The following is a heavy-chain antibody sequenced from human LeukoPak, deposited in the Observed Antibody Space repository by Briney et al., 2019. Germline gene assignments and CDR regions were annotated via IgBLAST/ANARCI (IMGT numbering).Heavy chain of an antibody. V-gene: IGHV4-34*01. CDR2: INHSGST. Sequence: SETLSLTCAVYGGSFSGYYWSWIRQPPGKGLEWIGEINHSGSTNYNPSLKSQVTISVDTSKNQFSLKLSSVTAADTAVYYCARGHRDYDILTGYYYNYWGQGTLVTVSS. J-gene: IGHJ4*02. D-gene: IGHD3-9*01. CDR3: ARGHRDYDILTGYYYNY. CDR1: GGSFSGYY.